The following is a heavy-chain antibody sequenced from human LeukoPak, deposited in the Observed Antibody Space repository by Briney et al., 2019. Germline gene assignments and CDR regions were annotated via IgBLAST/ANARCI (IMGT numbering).Heavy chain of an antibody. J-gene: IGHJ4*02. CDR1: GGSISRYY. V-gene: IGHV4-59*01. D-gene: IGHD3-10*01. CDR2: ISYTGST. CDR3: AKTAKYYYGSETYYFFEY. Sequence: SETLSLTCTVSGGSISRYYWSSIRQHPANGLEWIGYISYTGSTTYNSSLKSRVTISLDTSQNQFSLKLTSVTPADTAVYYCAKTAKYYYGSETYYFFEYWGQGTLVTVSS.